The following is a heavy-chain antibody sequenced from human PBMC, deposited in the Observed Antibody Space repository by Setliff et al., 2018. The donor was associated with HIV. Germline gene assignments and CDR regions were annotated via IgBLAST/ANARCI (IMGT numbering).Heavy chain of an antibody. J-gene: IGHJ4*02. V-gene: IGHV4-59*01. Sequence: SETLSLTCAVPGDSMDNYYWSWIRQPPGKEPEWIGYIYYTGSTNYNPSLKSRVIISLDRSKNQSSLKLTSVTAADTAVYFCARNGGAGADSWGQGTLVTVSS. CDR1: GDSMDNYY. CDR3: ARNGGAGADS. CDR2: IYYTGST. D-gene: IGHD3-16*01.